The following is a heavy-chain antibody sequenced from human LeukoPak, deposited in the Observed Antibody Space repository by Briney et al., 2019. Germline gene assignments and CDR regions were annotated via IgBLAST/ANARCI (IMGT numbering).Heavy chain of an antibody. CDR1: GFPFNAYN. V-gene: IGHV3-23*01. CDR2: ISGSGGST. D-gene: IGHD6-13*01. CDR3: AKDLRIAAAGIFDY. J-gene: IGHJ4*02. Sequence: GGSLRLSCTAPGFPFNAYNIHWVRQAPGKGLEWVSAISGSGGSTYYADSVKGRFTISRDNSKNTLYLQMNSLRAEDTAVYYCAKDLRIAAAGIFDYWGQGTLVTVPS.